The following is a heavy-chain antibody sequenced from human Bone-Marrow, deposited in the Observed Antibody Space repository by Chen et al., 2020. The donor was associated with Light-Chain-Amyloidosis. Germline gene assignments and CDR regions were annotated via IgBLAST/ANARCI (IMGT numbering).Heavy chain of an antibody. CDR2: ISGSGNSI. Sequence: EVQLLESGGGLVQPGGSLRLSCAASGFIFSNSAMSWVRQAPGKGLEWVSGISGSGNSIFYADSVKGRFTISRDNSKDTLPLQMNSLRDDDMAIYYCAKAIVSPGLGRQKRGYHFDSWGQGTLVTVSS. J-gene: IGHJ4*02. D-gene: IGHD1-26*01. CDR3: AKAIVSPGLGRQKRGYHFDS. CDR1: GFIFSNSA. V-gene: IGHV3-23*01.